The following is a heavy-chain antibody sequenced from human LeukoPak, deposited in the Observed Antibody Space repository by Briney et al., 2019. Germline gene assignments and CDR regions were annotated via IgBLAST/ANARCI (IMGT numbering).Heavy chain of an antibody. Sequence: QTGGSLRLSCAASGFTFSSYGMSWVRQAPGKGLEWVSAISGSGGSTYYADSVKGRFTISRDNSKNTLYLQMNSLRAEDTAVYYCAKEEGSGWSYFRYWGQGTLVTVSS. CDR1: GFTFSSYG. V-gene: IGHV3-23*01. CDR2: ISGSGGST. CDR3: AKEEGSGWSYFRY. D-gene: IGHD6-19*01. J-gene: IGHJ4*02.